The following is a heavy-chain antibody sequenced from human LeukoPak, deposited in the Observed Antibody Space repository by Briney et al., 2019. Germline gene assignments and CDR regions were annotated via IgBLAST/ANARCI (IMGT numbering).Heavy chain of an antibody. D-gene: IGHD6-6*01. CDR2: ISSSSSYI. Sequence: PGGSLRLSCAASGFTFSSYSMNWVRQAPGKGLEWVSSISSSSSYIYYADSVKGRFTISRDNAKNSLYLQMNSLRAEDTAVYYCARDRRYSSSSGDYWGQGTLVTVSS. CDR1: GFTFSSYS. V-gene: IGHV3-21*01. J-gene: IGHJ4*02. CDR3: ARDRRYSSSSGDY.